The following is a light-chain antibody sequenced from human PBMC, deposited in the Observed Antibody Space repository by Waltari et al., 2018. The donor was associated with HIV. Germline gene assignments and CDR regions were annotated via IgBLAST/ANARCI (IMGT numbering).Light chain of an antibody. J-gene: IGLJ1*01. CDR1: PLGVKH. V-gene: IGLV3-1*01. Sequence: YELTQPPSVSVPPGLTASLPCPGDPLGVKHPCWYQQKPGQSPVLVIYQDSKRPSGIPERFSGSNSGNTATLTISGTQAMDEADYYCQAWDSSTVVFGTGTKVTVL. CDR3: QAWDSSTVV. CDR2: QDS.